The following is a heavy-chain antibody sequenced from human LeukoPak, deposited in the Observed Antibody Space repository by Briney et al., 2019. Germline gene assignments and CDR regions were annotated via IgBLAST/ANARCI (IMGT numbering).Heavy chain of an antibody. D-gene: IGHD2-8*01. J-gene: IGHJ4*02. CDR1: GFTFSSYG. Sequence: GGSLRLSCAASGFTFSSYGMSWVRQAPGKGLEWVSGISDSGGSTYYADSVKGRFTISRDNAKNSLYLQMNSLRAEDTAVYYCARGVYVDYWGQGTLVTVSS. V-gene: IGHV3-23*01. CDR2: ISDSGGST. CDR3: ARGVYVDY.